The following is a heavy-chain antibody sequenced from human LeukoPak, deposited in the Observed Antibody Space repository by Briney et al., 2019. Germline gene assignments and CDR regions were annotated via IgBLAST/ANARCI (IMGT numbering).Heavy chain of an antibody. CDR3: AKPRSGYQYYFDC. Sequence: GSLRLSCAASGFTFSSYAMSWVRQAPGKGLEWLSAISGSGGSTYYADSVKGRFTISRDHSRNTLYLQMNSLRAEDTAIYYCAKPRSGYQYYFDCWGQGTLVTVSS. CDR2: ISGSGGST. D-gene: IGHD3-22*01. J-gene: IGHJ4*02. CDR1: GFTFSSYA. V-gene: IGHV3-23*01.